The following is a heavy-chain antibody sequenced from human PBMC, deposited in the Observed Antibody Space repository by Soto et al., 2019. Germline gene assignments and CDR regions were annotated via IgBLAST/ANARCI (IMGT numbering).Heavy chain of an antibody. CDR2: IIPIFGTA. CDR3: ASALTRGYSYGYGSPLYYNYGMDV. D-gene: IGHD5-18*01. CDR1: GGTFSSYA. J-gene: IGHJ6*02. V-gene: IGHV1-69*13. Sequence: SVKVSCKASGGTFSSYAISWVRQAPGQGLEWMGGIIPIFGTANYAQKFQGRVTITADESTSTAYMELSSLRSEDTAVYYCASALTRGYSYGYGSPLYYNYGMDVWGQGTTVTVSS.